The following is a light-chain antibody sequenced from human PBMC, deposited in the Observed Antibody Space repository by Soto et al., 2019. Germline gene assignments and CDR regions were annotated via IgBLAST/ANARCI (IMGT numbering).Light chain of an antibody. V-gene: IGLV2-14*03. CDR2: DVS. CDR3: ISYTTISTYV. Sequence: SALTQPASVSGSPGQSIAISCTGTRSDVDGYNYVSWYQHHPGKAPKLMIYDVSSRPSGVSNRFSGSKSGNTASLTISGLQAEDEADYYCISYTTISTYVFGTGTKVTVL. J-gene: IGLJ1*01. CDR1: RSDVDGYNY.